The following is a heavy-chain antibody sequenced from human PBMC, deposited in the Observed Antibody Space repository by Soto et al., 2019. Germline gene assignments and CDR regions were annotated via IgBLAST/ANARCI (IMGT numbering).Heavy chain of an antibody. CDR2: IWYDGSNK. CDR1: GFIFSSYG. CDR3: ASQKD. J-gene: IGHJ4*02. V-gene: IGHV3-33*01. Sequence: HPGGSLRLSCAASGFIFSSYGMHWVRQAPGKGLEWVAVIWYDGSNKYYSDSVKGRFTISRDNSRNMLFLQMNSLRVEDTAVYYCASQKDWGQGTLVTVSS.